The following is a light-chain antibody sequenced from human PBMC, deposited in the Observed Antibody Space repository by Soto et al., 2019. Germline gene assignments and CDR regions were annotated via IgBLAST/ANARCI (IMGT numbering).Light chain of an antibody. V-gene: IGKV3-20*01. Sequence: EIVLTQSPGTLSLSPGERATLSCRASQGVRTYLAWYQQKPGQAPRLLIYDASTRATGIPDRFSGSGSGTGFTLTISRLEPEDCAVYYCHHYADLAWTFGQGTKVEIK. CDR2: DAS. J-gene: IGKJ1*01. CDR3: HHYADLAWT. CDR1: QGVRTY.